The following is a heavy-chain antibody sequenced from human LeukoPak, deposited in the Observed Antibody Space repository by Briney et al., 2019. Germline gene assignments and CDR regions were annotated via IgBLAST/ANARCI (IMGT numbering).Heavy chain of an antibody. Sequence: PSETLSLTCAVYGGSFSSYYWSWIRQPPGKGLEWIGEINHSGSTNYNPSLKSRVTISVDTSKSQFSLKLSSVTAADTAVYYCARVGPPVLVVYAYWFDPWGQGTLVTVSS. V-gene: IGHV4-34*01. CDR2: INHSGST. CDR1: GGSFSSYY. CDR3: ARVGPPVLVVYAYWFDP. J-gene: IGHJ5*02. D-gene: IGHD2-8*02.